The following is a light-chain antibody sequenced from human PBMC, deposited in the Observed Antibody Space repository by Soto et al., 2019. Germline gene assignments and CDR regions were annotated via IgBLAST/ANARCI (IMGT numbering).Light chain of an antibody. CDR1: SSNIGTNA. CDR2: NNN. CDR3: AAWDDSLNGYV. Sequence: QSVLTQPPSASETPGQRATISCSGRSSNIGTNAVNWYQQLPGTAPKLLIYNNNQRPSGVPDRFSGSKSGTSASLAISGLQSEDEADYYCAAWDDSLNGYVFGTGTKVTVL. J-gene: IGLJ1*01. V-gene: IGLV1-44*01.